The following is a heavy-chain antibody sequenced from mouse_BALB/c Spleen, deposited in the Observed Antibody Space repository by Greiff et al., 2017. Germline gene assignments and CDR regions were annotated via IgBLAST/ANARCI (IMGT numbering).Heavy chain of an antibody. CDR2: INPSTGYT. V-gene: IGHV1-7*01. J-gene: IGHJ1*01. D-gene: IGHD1-1*01. CDR3: ARCSSFRYFDV. Sequence: QVQLQQSGAELAKPGASVKMSCKASGYTFTSYWMHWVKQRPGQGLEWIGYINPSTGYTEYNQKFKDKATLTADKSSSTAYMQLSSLTSEDSAVYYCARCSSFRYFDVWGAGTTVTVSS. CDR1: GYTFTSYW.